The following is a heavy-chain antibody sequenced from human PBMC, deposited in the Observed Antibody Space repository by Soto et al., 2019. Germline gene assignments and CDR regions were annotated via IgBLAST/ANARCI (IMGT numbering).Heavy chain of an antibody. J-gene: IGHJ4*02. D-gene: IGHD1-20*01. CDR1: GGSISGSYYY. V-gene: IGHV4-39*01. CDR2: VFYTGFT. Sequence: QLQLQESGPGLVKPSETLSLTCAVSGGSISGSYYYWGWLRQSPGRGPEWIGSVFYTGFTSYNPSLESRVAVSVDTSKNQFSLKVSAVTAADTAVYYCASSQKGYNWNYFDHWGQGALVTVAS. CDR3: ASSQKGYNWNYFDH.